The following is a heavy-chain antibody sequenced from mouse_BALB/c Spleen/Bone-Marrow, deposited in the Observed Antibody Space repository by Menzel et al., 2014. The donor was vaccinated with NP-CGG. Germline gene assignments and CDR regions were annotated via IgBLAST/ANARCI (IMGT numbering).Heavy chain of an antibody. J-gene: IGHJ3*01. CDR3: AREGYGSSYGLAY. CDR2: INPYNGGS. CDR1: GYSFAGYT. V-gene: IGHV1-31*01. Sequence: VQLKESGPELVKPGASMKISCKASGYSFAGYTMNWVKQSHGKNLEWIGLINPYNGGSSYNQKFKGKATLTVDKSSSTAYMELLSLTSEDSAVYYCAREGYGSSYGLAYWGQGTLVTVSA. D-gene: IGHD1-1*01.